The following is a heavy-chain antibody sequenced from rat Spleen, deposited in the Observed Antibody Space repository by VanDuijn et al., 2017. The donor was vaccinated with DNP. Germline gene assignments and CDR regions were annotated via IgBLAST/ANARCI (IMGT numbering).Heavy chain of an antibody. V-gene: IGHV5-29*01. CDR1: GFTFSSYW. J-gene: IGHJ2*01. D-gene: IGHD1-11*01. Sequence: EVQLVETGGGLVQPGRSLKLSCVASGFTFSSYWMFWVRQAPGKGLDWVATISYDGSGTYYRDSVKGRFTISRDNAKSTLYLQMDSLRSEDTATYHCTSLYGGYYFDYWGQGVMVTVSS. CDR2: ISYDGSGT. CDR3: TSLYGGYYFDY.